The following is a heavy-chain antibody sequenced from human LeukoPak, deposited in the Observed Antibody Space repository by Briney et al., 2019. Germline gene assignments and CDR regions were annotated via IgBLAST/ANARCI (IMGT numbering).Heavy chain of an antibody. V-gene: IGHV3-30*04. CDR1: GFTFSSYA. CDR3: ARSRRRELLGTYFDY. J-gene: IGHJ4*02. D-gene: IGHD1-26*01. CDR2: ISYDGNNK. Sequence: GGSLRLSCAASGFTFSSYAMHWVRQAPGKGLEWVAVISYDGNNKYYADSVKGRFTISRDNSKNTLYLQMNSLRPEDAAVYYCARSRRRELLGTYFDYWGQGTLVTVSS.